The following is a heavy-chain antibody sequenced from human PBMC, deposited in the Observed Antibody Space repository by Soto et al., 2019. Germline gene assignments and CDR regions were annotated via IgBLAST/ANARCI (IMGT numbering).Heavy chain of an antibody. V-gene: IGHV3-30*18. Sequence: GGSLRLSCAASGFTFSSNGMPWVRQAPGKGLEWVAGISYDGSNKYYADSVKGRFTISRDNSKNTLYLQMNSLRAEATAVYYCAKDSSGYSQLDYWGQGTLVTVSS. D-gene: IGHD3-22*01. CDR2: ISYDGSNK. CDR1: GFTFSSNG. CDR3: AKDSSGYSQLDY. J-gene: IGHJ4*02.